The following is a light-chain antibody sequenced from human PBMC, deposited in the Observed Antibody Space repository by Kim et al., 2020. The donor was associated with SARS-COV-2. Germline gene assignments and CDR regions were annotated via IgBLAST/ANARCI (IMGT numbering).Light chain of an antibody. Sequence: SLSAEERATISWRASQSVGRDLSWYQQKRGEAPRLLIFDASNGATGIPARFSGSGSGTDFILTISSLEPEDFAVYYCQQRNVWPGTFGQGTKLEI. J-gene: IGKJ2*01. CDR2: DAS. V-gene: IGKV3-11*01. CDR1: QSVGRD. CDR3: QQRNVWPGT.